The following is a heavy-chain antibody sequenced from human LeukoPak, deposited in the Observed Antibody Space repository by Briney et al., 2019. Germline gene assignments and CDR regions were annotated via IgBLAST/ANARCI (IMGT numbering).Heavy chain of an antibody. D-gene: IGHD5-12*01. CDR3: ARSGYSYGTLLDY. V-gene: IGHV3-64*01. J-gene: IGHJ4*02. CDR1: GFIFSNYA. Sequence: GGSLRLSCAASGFIFSNYAMHWVRQAPGKGLEHVSVVTSNGGNSFYRNSVKDRFTISRDNSKNMVFLQMGSLRPEDTAVYFCARSGYSYGTLLDYWGQGTPVTVSP. CDR2: VTSNGGNS.